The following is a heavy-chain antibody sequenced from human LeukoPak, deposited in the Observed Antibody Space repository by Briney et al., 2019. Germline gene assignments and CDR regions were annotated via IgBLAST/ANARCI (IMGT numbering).Heavy chain of an antibody. J-gene: IGHJ2*01. D-gene: IGHD6-19*01. CDR2: ISAYNGNT. V-gene: IGHV1-18*04. CDR3: ASSTYSSGWYEWYFDL. Sequence: PGASVKVSCKASGYTFTSYGISWVRQAPGQGLEWMGCISAYNGNTNYAQKLQGRVTMTTDTSTSTAYMELRSLRSDDTAVYYCASSTYSSGWYEWYFDLWGRGTLVTVSS. CDR1: GYTFTSYG.